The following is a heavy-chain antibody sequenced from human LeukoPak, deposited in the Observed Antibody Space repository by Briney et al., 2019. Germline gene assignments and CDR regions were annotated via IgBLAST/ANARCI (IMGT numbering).Heavy chain of an antibody. J-gene: IGHJ4*02. V-gene: IGHV3-53*01. CDR2: IYSGGST. CDR1: GFTFSSSY. D-gene: IGHD2-21*02. CDR3: AKVYGDWFFDY. Sequence: GGSLRLSCAASGFTFSSSYMSWVRQAPGKGLEWVSVIYSGGSTYYSDSVKGRFTISRDNSKNMMYLQMNSLRAEDTAIYYCAKVYGDWFFDYWGQGSLVTVSS.